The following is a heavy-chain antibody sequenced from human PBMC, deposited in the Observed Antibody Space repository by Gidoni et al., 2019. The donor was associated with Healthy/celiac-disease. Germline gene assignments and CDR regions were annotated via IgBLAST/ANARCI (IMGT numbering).Heavy chain of an antibody. CDR2: IYYSGST. CDR3: ARNKWFYFDY. CDR1: GGSISSYY. D-gene: IGHD3-22*01. Sequence: QVQLQESGPGLVKPSETLSLTCTVSGGSISSYYWSWIRQPPGKGREWIGYIYYSGSTNYNPSLKSRVTISVDTSKNQFSLKLSSVTAADTAVYYCARNKWFYFDYWGQGTLVTVSS. J-gene: IGHJ4*02. V-gene: IGHV4-59*08.